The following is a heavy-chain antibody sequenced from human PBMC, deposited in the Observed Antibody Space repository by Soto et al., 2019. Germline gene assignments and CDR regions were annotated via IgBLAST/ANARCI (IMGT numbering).Heavy chain of an antibody. CDR1: GFTFSSYA. CDR3: AKHLGVVYAPGGNWFDP. Sequence: GGSLRLSCAASGFTFSSYAMSWVRQAPGKGLEWVSAISGSGGSTYYADSVKGRFTISRDNSKNTLYLQMNSLRAEDTAVYYCAKHLGVVYAPGGNWFDPWGQGTLVTVSS. J-gene: IGHJ5*02. D-gene: IGHD2-8*02. CDR2: ISGSGGST. V-gene: IGHV3-23*01.